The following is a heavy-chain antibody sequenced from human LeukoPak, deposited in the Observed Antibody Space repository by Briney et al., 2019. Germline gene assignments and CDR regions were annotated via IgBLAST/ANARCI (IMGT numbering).Heavy chain of an antibody. V-gene: IGHV4-38-2*02. CDR1: GYSISSGYY. J-gene: IGHJ4*02. CDR3: ARVDGSGSYLLH. CDR2: IYRSGST. Sequence: ASETLSLTCTVSGYSISSGYYWGWIRQPPGKGLEWIGSIYRSGSTYYNPSLKSRVTISVDTSKNQFSLKLSSVTAADTAVYYCARVDGSGSYLLHWGQGTLVTVSS. D-gene: IGHD3-10*01.